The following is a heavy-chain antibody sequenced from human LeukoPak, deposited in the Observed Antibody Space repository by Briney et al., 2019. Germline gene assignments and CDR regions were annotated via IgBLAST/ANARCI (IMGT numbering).Heavy chain of an antibody. V-gene: IGHV3-9*01. D-gene: IGHD2-15*01. CDR1: GFTFDDYD. CDR3: AKSCSGGACPIDY. CDR2: ISWNSSDI. J-gene: IGHJ4*02. Sequence: PARSLRLSCAASGFTFDDYDMHWVRQAPGKGLEWVSHISWNSSDIDYADSVKGRFTISRDNAKNSLYLQMNTLRTEDTALYYCAKSCSGGACPIDYWGQGILVTVSS.